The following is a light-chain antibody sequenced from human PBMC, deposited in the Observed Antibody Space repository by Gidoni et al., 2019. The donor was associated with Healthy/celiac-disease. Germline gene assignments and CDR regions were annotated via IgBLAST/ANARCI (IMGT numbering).Light chain of an antibody. CDR2: DAS. CDR1: QCVSNN. V-gene: IGKV3-11*01. CDR3: QQRSNWHPRIT. Sequence: IVSTPSLATLSLCPGESATLSCRASQCVSNNLAWYQQKPGQAPRLLIYDASNRATGIPARYSGSGSRTDFTHSIHNLEPEDFAVYYCQQRSNWHPRITFGQGTRLEIK. J-gene: IGKJ5*01.